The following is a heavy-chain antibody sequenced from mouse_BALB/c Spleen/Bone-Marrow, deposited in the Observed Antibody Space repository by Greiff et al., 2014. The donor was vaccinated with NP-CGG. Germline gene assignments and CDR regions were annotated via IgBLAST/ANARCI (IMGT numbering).Heavy chain of an antibody. V-gene: IGHV1-5*01. D-gene: IGHD1-1*01. J-gene: IGHJ1*01. CDR2: IYPGNSDT. Sequence: EVQLQQSGTVPARPGASVKMSCKASGYSFTIYWMHWVKQRPGQGLEWIGAIYPGNSDTSYNQKFKGKAKLTAVTSASTAYMELSSLTNEDSAVYYCTRFGSTYDWYFDVWGAGTTVTVSS. CDR3: TRFGSTYDWYFDV. CDR1: GYSFTIYW.